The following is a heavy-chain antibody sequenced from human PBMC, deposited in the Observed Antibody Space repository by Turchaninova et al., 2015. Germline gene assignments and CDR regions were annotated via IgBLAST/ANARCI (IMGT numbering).Heavy chain of an antibody. D-gene: IGHD5-24*01. V-gene: IGHV1-3*01. Sequence: QVQLVQSGSEVKKPGASVKVSCKASGYTFTSYAIHWVRQAPGQRHEWMGWINAGKGNTKYSQNFHDRVTITRDTSASTAYMELSSLRSEDTAVYYCARVDAYNALDYWGQGTLVTVSS. CDR3: ARVDAYNALDY. CDR1: GYTFTSYA. J-gene: IGHJ4*02. CDR2: INAGKGNT.